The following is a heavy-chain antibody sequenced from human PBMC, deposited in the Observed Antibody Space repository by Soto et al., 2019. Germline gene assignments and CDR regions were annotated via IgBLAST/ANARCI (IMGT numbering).Heavy chain of an antibody. V-gene: IGHV5-51*01. CDR2: IYPTDSET. J-gene: IGHJ4*02. Sequence: EVQLVQSGAEVKKPGESLKISCKGSGYVFSSHWIGWVRQKPGKGLEWMGIIYPTDSETRYSPSFQGQVIISADKSLSNAYLQWSSLRASDTAIYYCARSPRGWSLPDYWGQGTLVTVSS. CDR3: ARSPRGWSLPDY. D-gene: IGHD3-10*01. CDR1: GYVFSSHW.